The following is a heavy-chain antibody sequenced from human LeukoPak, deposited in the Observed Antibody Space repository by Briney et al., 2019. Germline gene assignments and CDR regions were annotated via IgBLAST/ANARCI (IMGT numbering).Heavy chain of an antibody. CDR2: ISGSGGST. CDR3: AKPSNYYGSATDAFDF. J-gene: IGHJ3*01. V-gene: IGHV3-23*01. D-gene: IGHD3-10*01. CDR1: GFTFSSYG. Sequence: GGSLRLSCAASGFTFSSYGMSWVRQAPGKGLEWVSAISGSGGSTYYADSVKGRFTISRDNSKNTLYLQMNSLRAEDTAVYYCAKPSNYYGSATDAFDFWGQGTMVTVSS.